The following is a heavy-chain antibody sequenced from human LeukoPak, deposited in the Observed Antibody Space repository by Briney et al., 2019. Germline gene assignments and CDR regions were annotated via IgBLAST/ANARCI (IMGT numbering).Heavy chain of an antibody. Sequence: ASVKVSCKASGGTFSSYAISWVRQAPGQGLEWMGRIIPILGIANYAQKFQGRVTITADKSTSTAYMELSSLRAEDTAVYYCARDQIWAGGYIDYWGQGTLVTVSS. V-gene: IGHV1-69*04. J-gene: IGHJ4*02. CDR3: ARDQIWAGGYIDY. CDR1: GGTFSSYA. D-gene: IGHD2-8*02. CDR2: IIPILGIA.